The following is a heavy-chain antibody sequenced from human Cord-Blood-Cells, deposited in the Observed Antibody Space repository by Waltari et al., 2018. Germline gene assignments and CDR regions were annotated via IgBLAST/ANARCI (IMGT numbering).Heavy chain of an antibody. V-gene: IGHV1-2*02. CDR1: GYTFTGYY. CDR2: INPNSGGT. D-gene: IGHD2-2*02. CDR3: ARGPYRYCSSTSCYINDY. Sequence: QVQLVQSGAEVKKPGASVKVSCKASGYTFTGYYMHWVRQAPGQGLEWMGWINPNSGGTNYAQKFQGRVTMTRDTSISTAYMELSRLRSDDTAVYYCARGPYRYCSSTSCYINDYWGQGTLVTVSS. J-gene: IGHJ4*02.